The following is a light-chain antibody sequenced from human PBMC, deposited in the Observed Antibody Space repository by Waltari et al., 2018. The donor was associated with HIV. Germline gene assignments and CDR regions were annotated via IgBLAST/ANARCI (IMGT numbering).Light chain of an antibody. Sequence: EIVLTQSPATLSLSPGERATLSCRASQGVWRYLAWYQQRPGLPPRLLIYDASNRATGIPARFSGSGSGTDFSLTISSLEPEDFAVYYCQQRSNWPWTFGQGTKVEI. J-gene: IGKJ1*01. V-gene: IGKV3D-11*01. CDR3: QQRSNWPWT. CDR1: QGVWRY. CDR2: DAS.